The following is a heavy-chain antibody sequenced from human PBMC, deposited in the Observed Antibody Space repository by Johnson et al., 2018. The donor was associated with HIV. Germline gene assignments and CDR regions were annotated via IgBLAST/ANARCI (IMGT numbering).Heavy chain of an antibody. V-gene: IGHV3-30*18. CDR3: AKMGITSAFDI. D-gene: IGHD3-16*01. Sequence: QVQLVESGGGVVQHGRSLRLSCAASGFTFSSYAMHWVRQAPGKGLEWVAVISYDGREKYYADSVKGRFTISRDNSKNSLYLQMNSLRTEDTALYYCAKMGITSAFDIWGQGTMVTVSS. CDR2: ISYDGREK. CDR1: GFTFSSYA. J-gene: IGHJ3*02.